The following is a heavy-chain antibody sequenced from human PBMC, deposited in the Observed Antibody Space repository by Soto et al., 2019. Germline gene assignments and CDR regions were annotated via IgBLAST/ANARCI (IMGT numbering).Heavy chain of an antibody. CDR3: AYSPGWYRLDL. Sequence: SETLSLTCAVSGDSSSSGGYSWTWIRQPPGKGLEWIGHIYQSGSTLYNPSLESRVAISVDKSKNLFSLSLTSVTAADTAIYYCAYSPGWYRLDLWGQGRMVTVSS. V-gene: IGHV4-30-2*01. CDR2: IYQSGST. J-gene: IGHJ3*01. CDR1: GDSSSSGGYS. D-gene: IGHD6-19*01.